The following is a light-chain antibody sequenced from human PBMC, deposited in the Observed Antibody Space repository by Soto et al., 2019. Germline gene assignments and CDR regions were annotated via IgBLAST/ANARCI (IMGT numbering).Light chain of an antibody. CDR1: TGAVTSGHY. J-gene: IGLJ2*01. CDR3: LLSYSAARSWV. CDR2: DTS. Sequence: QSVVTQETSLTVSPGGTVTLTCGSSTGAVTSGHYPYWFQQKPGQAPRTLIYDTSDKHSWTPARFSGSLLGGKAALTLSGAQPEDEAEYYCLLSYSAARSWVFGGGTQLTVL. V-gene: IGLV7-46*01.